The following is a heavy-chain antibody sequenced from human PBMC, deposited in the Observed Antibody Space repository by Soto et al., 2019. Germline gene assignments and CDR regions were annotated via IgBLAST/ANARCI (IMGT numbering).Heavy chain of an antibody. Sequence: ASVKVSCKASGGTFSSYAISWVRQAPGQGLEWMGGIIPIFGTANYAQKFQGRVTITADESTSTAYMELSSLRSEDTAVYYCARSKIDLNSSGWYEGRYYFDYWGQGTLVTVSS. J-gene: IGHJ4*02. CDR3: ARSKIDLNSSGWYEGRYYFDY. D-gene: IGHD6-19*01. CDR1: GGTFSSYA. V-gene: IGHV1-69*13. CDR2: IIPIFGTA.